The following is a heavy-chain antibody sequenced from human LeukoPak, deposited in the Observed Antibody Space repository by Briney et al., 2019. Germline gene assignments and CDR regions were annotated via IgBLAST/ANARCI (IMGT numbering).Heavy chain of an antibody. J-gene: IGHJ4*02. Sequence: PGGSLRLSCAASGFTFSSYSMNWVRQAPGKGLEWVSSISSSSSYIYYADSVKGRFTISRDKSKNTVYLQMNSLRAEDTAVYYCAKGGDCSSTSCYLPDYWGQGTLVTVSS. D-gene: IGHD2-2*01. CDR2: ISSSSSYI. CDR3: AKGGDCSSTSCYLPDY. V-gene: IGHV3-21*01. CDR1: GFTFSSYS.